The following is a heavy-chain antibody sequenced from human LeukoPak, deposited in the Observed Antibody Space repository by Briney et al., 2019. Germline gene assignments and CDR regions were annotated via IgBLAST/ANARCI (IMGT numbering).Heavy chain of an antibody. D-gene: IGHD1-26*01. V-gene: IGHV1-18*01. J-gene: IGHJ4*02. CDR1: GGTFISYA. CDR3: ARDPSGSYKDY. CDR2: ISAYNGNT. Sequence: ASVTVSFTASGGTFISYAISWVRQAPGQGLEWMGWISAYNGNTNYAQKLQGRVTMTTDTSTSTAYMELRSLRSDDTAVYYCARDPSGSYKDYWGQGTLVTVSS.